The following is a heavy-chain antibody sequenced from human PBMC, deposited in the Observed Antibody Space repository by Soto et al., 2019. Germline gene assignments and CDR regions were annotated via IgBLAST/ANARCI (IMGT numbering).Heavy chain of an antibody. V-gene: IGHV4-31*03. CDR1: GGSISSGGYY. Sequence: SETLSLTCTVSGGSISSGGYYWSWIRQHPGKGLEWIGYIYYSGSIYYNPSLKSRVTISVDTSKNQFSLKLSSVTAADTAVYYCARGPDGYYPAYFDYWGQGTLVTVSS. CDR3: ARGPDGYYPAYFDY. J-gene: IGHJ4*02. D-gene: IGHD3-22*01. CDR2: IYYSGSI.